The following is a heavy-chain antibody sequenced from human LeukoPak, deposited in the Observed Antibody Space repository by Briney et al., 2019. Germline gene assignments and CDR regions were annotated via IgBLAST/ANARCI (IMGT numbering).Heavy chain of an antibody. D-gene: IGHD3-22*01. Sequence: PGGSLRLSCAASGFTVSTNYMSWVRQAPGKGLEWVSLVYSGGTTYHADSVKGRFTISRDDSKNTVYLQMNSLRAEDTAVYYCARAGPTYYYDSGARRVGVDVWGQGTTVTVSS. V-gene: IGHV3-66*01. J-gene: IGHJ6*02. CDR3: ARAGPTYYYDSGARRVGVDV. CDR1: GFTVSTNY. CDR2: VYSGGTT.